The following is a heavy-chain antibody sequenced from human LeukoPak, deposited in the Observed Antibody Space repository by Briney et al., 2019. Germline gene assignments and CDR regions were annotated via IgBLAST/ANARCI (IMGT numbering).Heavy chain of an antibody. CDR2: MNHSGGT. Sequence: PSETLSLTCAVSGGSFSGYYWSWIRQPPGKGLEWIGEMNHSGGTNYNPSLKSRATISVDTSKNQVSLKVTSVTAADTAVYFCARGRTSFHYGPFDPWGQGTQATVSS. CDR1: GGSFSGYY. J-gene: IGHJ5*02. D-gene: IGHD3-10*01. V-gene: IGHV4-34*01. CDR3: ARGRTSFHYGPFDP.